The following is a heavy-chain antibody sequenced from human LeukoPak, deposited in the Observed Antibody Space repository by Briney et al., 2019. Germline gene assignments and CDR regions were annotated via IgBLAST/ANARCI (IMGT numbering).Heavy chain of an antibody. J-gene: IGHJ3*02. CDR2: ISYDGSNK. CDR3: ATSIVVVPAATGGTDAFDI. D-gene: IGHD2-2*01. V-gene: IGHV3-30*03. Sequence: PGRSLRLSCAASGFTFRSYGMHWVRQAPGKGLEWVAVISYDGSNKYYADSVKGRFTISRDNSKNTLYLQMNSLRAEDTAVYYCATSIVVVPAATGGTDAFDIWGQGTMVTVSS. CDR1: GFTFRSYG.